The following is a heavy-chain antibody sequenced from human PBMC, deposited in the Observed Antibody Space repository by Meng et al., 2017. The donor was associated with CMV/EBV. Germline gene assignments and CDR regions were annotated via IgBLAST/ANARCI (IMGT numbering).Heavy chain of an antibody. J-gene: IGHJ3*02. Sequence: GESLKISCAASGFTFSSYWMSWVRQAPGKGLEWVANIKQDGSEKYYVDSVKGRFTISRDNAKNSLYLQMNSLRAEETAVYYCARDKGEITIFGVVIIFRQGGAFDIWGQGTMVTVSS. V-gene: IGHV3-7*01. CDR2: IKQDGSEK. CDR3: ARDKGEITIFGVVIIFRQGGAFDI. CDR1: GFTFSSYW. D-gene: IGHD3-3*01.